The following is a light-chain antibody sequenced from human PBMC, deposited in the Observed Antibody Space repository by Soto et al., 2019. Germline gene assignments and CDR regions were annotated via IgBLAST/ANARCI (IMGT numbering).Light chain of an antibody. CDR2: GAS. J-gene: IGKJ4*01. Sequence: EIVMTQSPATLSVSPGERATLSCRASQSVSSNLAWYQQKPGQAPRLLIYGASARATGIPARFSGSGSGTEFTLTISSLQSEDFAVYYCQQYNNWPPLFGGGTKVESK. V-gene: IGKV3-15*01. CDR1: QSVSSN. CDR3: QQYNNWPPL.